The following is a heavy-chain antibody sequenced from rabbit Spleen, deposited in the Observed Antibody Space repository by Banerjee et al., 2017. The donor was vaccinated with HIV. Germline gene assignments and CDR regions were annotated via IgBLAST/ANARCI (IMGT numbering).Heavy chain of an antibody. V-gene: IGHV1S45*01. Sequence: ELVESGGGLVKPEGSLTLTCKASAFSFSDRDVMCWVRQAPGKGLEWIACINAATAKPVYATWAKGRFTISRTSSTTVTLQMTSLTAADTATYFCARDLVGVIGWNFYLWGPGTLVTVS. CDR2: INAATAKP. D-gene: IGHD1-1*01. J-gene: IGHJ4*01. CDR3: ARDLVGVIGWNFYL. CDR1: AFSFSDRDV.